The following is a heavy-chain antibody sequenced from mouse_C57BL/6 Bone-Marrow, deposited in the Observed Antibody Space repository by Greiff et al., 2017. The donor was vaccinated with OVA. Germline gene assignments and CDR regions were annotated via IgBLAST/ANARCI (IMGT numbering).Heavy chain of an antibody. CDR3: ARWGPYYYGSSSAWFAY. Sequence: QVQLQQPGAELVRPGSSVKLSCKASGYTFTSYWMHWVKQRPIQGLEWIGNIDPSESETHYNQKFQYKAPLTGDKSSSPAYMQLSSLTSEDSAVYYCARWGPYYYGSSSAWFAYWGQGTLVTVSA. CDR2: IDPSESET. J-gene: IGHJ3*01. D-gene: IGHD1-1*01. V-gene: IGHV1-52*01. CDR1: GYTFTSYW.